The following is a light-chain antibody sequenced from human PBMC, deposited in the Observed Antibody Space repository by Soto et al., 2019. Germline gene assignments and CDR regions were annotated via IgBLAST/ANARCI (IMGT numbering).Light chain of an antibody. J-gene: IGLJ1*01. V-gene: IGLV1-47*01. CDR1: SFNIGSNY. CDR3: AAWDDSLSGYV. Sequence: QSVLTQPPSASGTPGQRVTISCSGSSFNIGSNYVYWYQQLPGTAPKLLIYRNEQRPSGAPDRFSGSKSGTSASLAISGLRSEDEADYYCAAWDDSLSGYVFGTGTKLTVL. CDR2: RNE.